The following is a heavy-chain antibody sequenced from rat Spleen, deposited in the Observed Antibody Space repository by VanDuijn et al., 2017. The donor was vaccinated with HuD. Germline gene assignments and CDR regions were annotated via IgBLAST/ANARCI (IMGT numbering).Heavy chain of an antibody. CDR3: TRDLGFAY. J-gene: IGHJ3*01. D-gene: IGHD4-6*01. Sequence: EVQLVESGGGLVQPGRSLKLSCAASGFTYSNYVMAWVRQAPTKGLEWVATISYDGSSTYYRDSVKGRFTISRDNAKSTLYLQMNSLRSEDTATYYCTRDLGFAYWGQGTLVTVSS. CDR1: GFTYSNYV. CDR2: ISYDGSST. V-gene: IGHV5-29*01.